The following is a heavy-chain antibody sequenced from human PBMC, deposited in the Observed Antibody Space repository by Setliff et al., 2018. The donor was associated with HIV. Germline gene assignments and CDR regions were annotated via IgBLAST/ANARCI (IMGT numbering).Heavy chain of an antibody. J-gene: IGHJ4*02. CDR2: INHSGRA. Sequence: SETLSLTCAVYGGSFSDHYWSWIRQSPGKGLEWIGEINHSGRAKYSPSLRSRVSISVDTSKNQFSLKLSSVTAADTAVYYCARGQAGGSDYWGQGTLVTVSS. CDR3: ARGQAGGSDY. V-gene: IGHV4-34*01. D-gene: IGHD2-15*01. CDR1: GGSFSDHY.